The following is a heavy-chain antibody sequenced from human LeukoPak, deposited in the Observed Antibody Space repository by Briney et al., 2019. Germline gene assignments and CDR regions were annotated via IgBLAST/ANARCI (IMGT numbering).Heavy chain of an antibody. Sequence: GGSLRLSCAASGFTFRSFEMNWVRQAPGKGLEWISYISSSGSTIYYADSVKGRFTISRDNAENSLYLQMNSLRAEDTAVYYCASPNWGLHGMDVWGQGTTVTVSS. CDR2: ISSSGSTI. CDR1: GFTFRSFE. J-gene: IGHJ6*02. V-gene: IGHV3-48*03. CDR3: ASPNWGLHGMDV. D-gene: IGHD7-27*01.